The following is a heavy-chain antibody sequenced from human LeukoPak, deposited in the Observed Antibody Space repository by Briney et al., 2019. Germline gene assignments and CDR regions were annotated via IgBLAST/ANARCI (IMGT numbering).Heavy chain of an antibody. CDR2: IWSDGSNQ. CDR1: GFTFSSFA. J-gene: IGHJ4*02. CDR3: ARDLGGLRNY. D-gene: IGHD4-23*01. V-gene: IGHV3-33*01. Sequence: PGGSLRLSCAASGFTFSSFAMHWVRQAPGKGLEWVAVIWSDGSNQYYADSVRGRFTISRDNSKNTLYLQMNSLRAEDTAVYHCARDLGGLRNYWGQGTLVTVSS.